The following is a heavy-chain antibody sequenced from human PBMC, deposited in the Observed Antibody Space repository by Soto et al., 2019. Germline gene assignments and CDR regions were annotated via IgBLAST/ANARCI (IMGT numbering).Heavy chain of an antibody. CDR3: ANDPVDPWYDGEGSAVDFDI. J-gene: IGHJ3*02. Sequence: QVQLVESGGGVVQPGRSLRLSCAASGFTFSSYGMHWVRQAPGKGLEWVAVISYDGSNKYYADSVKGRFTISRDNSKNTLYLQMNSLRAEDTAVYYCANDPVDPWYDGEGSAVDFDIWGQGTMVTVSS. V-gene: IGHV3-30*18. D-gene: IGHD3-10*01. CDR2: ISYDGSNK. CDR1: GFTFSSYG.